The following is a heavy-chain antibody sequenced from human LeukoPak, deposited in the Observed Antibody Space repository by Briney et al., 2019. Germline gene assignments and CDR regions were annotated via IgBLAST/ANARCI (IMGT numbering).Heavy chain of an antibody. CDR2: IYYSGST. D-gene: IGHD3-10*01. J-gene: IGHJ5*02. Sequence: KPSETLSLTRTVSGGSVSSGSYYWSWIRQPPGKGLEWIGYIYYSGSTNYNPSLKSRVTISVDTSKNQFSLKLSSVTAADTAVYYCARALRYGSGSYSSWFDPWGQGTLVTVSS. V-gene: IGHV4-61*01. CDR1: GGSVSSGSYY. CDR3: ARALRYGSGSYSSWFDP.